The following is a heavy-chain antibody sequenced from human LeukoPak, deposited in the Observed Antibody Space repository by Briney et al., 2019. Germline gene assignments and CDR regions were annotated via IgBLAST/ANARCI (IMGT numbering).Heavy chain of an antibody. Sequence: SVKVSCKASGGTFSSYAISWVRQAPGQGLEWMGGIIPIFGTANYAQKFQGRVTITADESTSTAYMELSSLRSEDTAVYYCARFFGKGYQLPPFDYWGQGTLVTVSS. D-gene: IGHD2-2*01. CDR1: GGTFSSYA. V-gene: IGHV1-69*13. J-gene: IGHJ4*02. CDR3: ARFFGKGYQLPPFDY. CDR2: IIPIFGTA.